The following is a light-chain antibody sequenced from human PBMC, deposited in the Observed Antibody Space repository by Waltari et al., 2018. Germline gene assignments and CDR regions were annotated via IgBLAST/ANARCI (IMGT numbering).Light chain of an antibody. CDR3: AAWDDSLSGRV. J-gene: IGLJ3*02. V-gene: IGLV1-47*01. Sequence: QSVLTQPPSASGTPGQRVPIPCSGSRSNIGNNYVSWYQQLPGTAPKLLIYKNNQRPSGVPDRFSGSKSGTSASLAISGLRSEDEADYYCAAWDDSLSGRVFGGGTKVTVL. CDR2: KNN. CDR1: RSNIGNNY.